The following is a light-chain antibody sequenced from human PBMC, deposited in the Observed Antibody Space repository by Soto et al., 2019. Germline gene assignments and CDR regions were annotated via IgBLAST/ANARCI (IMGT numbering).Light chain of an antibody. CDR2: GVS. CDR1: QSISSSY. J-gene: IGKJ2*01. Sequence: DIVLTQSPGTLSLSPGERATLSCRASQSISSSYLAWYQQKPGQAPRLLIHGVSTRATGIPDRFSGSGSGTDFTLTISRLEPEDFAVYYCHQYVTSPYIFGQGTKLEIK. CDR3: HQYVTSPYI. V-gene: IGKV3-20*01.